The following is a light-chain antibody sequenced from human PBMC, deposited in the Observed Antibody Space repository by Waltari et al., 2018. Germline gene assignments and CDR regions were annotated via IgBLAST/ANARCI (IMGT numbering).Light chain of an antibody. CDR1: QSVSSY. Sequence: EIVLTHSPATLSLSPGERATLSCRASQSVSSYLAWYQHKPGQAPRLIIYDASNRATGIPARFSGSGAGTDFTLIISSLEPEDFAVYYCQQRSNWPPWTFGQGTKVEIK. CDR2: DAS. V-gene: IGKV3-11*01. CDR3: QQRSNWPPWT. J-gene: IGKJ1*01.